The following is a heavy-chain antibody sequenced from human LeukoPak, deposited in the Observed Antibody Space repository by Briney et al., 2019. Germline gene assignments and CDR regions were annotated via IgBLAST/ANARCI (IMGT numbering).Heavy chain of an antibody. D-gene: IGHD5-12*01. CDR2: INPNSGAT. J-gene: IGHJ4*02. Sequence: ASVKVSCKASGYTFTGYYMHWVRQAPGQGLEWMGGINPNSGATNYAQKFQGRVTMTRDTSISTAYMELSRLRSDDTAVYYCARGPPGYSGYVIDYWGQGTLVTVSS. CDR1: GYTFTGYY. CDR3: ARGPPGYSGYVIDY. V-gene: IGHV1-2*02.